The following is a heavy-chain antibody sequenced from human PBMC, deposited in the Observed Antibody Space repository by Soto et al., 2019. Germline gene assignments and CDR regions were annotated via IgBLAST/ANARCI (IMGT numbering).Heavy chain of an antibody. CDR3: ARDLSWGSNWYYYMDV. CDR1: GFILGDCA. D-gene: IGHD7-27*01. CDR2: ISSSSSVI. Sequence: GGSLRLSCATSGFILGDCAMNWVRQAPGKGLEWVSYISSSSSVIDYADSVKGRFTVSRGNARNSLYLQMNSLRAEDTAVYYCARDLSWGSNWYYYMDVWGKGTTVTVSS. J-gene: IGHJ6*03. V-gene: IGHV3-48*01.